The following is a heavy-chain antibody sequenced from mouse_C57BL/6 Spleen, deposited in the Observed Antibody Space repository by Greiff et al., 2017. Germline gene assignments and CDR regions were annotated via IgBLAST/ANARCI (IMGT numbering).Heavy chain of an antibody. Sequence: QVQLQQPGAELVMPGASVKLSCKASGYTFTSYWMHWVKQRPGQGLEWIGEIDPSDSYTNYNQKFKGKSTLTVDKSSSTAYMQLSSLTSEDSAVYVCASGGTTVHPYARDYWGQGTSVTVSS. J-gene: IGHJ4*01. CDR1: GYTFTSYW. CDR2: IDPSDSYT. CDR3: ASGGTTVHPYARDY. V-gene: IGHV1-69*01. D-gene: IGHD1-1*01.